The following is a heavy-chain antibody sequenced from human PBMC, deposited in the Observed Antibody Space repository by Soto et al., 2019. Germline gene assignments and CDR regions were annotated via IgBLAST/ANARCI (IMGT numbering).Heavy chain of an antibody. CDR2: ISGSGGTP. Sequence: GGSLRLSCAASGFTFSSSAMSWVRQAPGRGLEWVSAISGSGGTPYYADSVKGRFTISRDNSRNTLYLVLNSLRAEDTAVYYCAMGLAAAGPLDYWGQGTLVTVSS. D-gene: IGHD6-13*01. J-gene: IGHJ4*02. CDR3: AMGLAAAGPLDY. CDR1: GFTFSSSA. V-gene: IGHV3-23*01.